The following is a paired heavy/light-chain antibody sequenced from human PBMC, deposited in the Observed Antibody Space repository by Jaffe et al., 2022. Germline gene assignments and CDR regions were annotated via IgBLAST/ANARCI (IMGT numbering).Light chain of an antibody. CDR2: GAS. Sequence: EIVMTQSPATLSVSPGERATLSCRASQSVSSNLAWYQQKPGQAPRLLIYGASTRATGIPARFSGSGSGTEFTLTISSLQSEDFAVYYCQQYNNWRMTFGPGTKVDIK. CDR1: QSVSSN. J-gene: IGKJ3*01. CDR3: QQYNNWRMT. V-gene: IGKV3-15*01.
Heavy chain of an antibody. Sequence: EVQLVESGGGLVQPGRSLRLSCTASGFTFGDYAMSWVRQAPGKGLEWVGFIRSKAYGGTTEYAASVKGRFTISRDDSKSIAYLQMNSLKTEDTAVYYCTRSTWIVMVRGVINYYYYMDVWGKGTTVTVSS. D-gene: IGHD3-10*01. CDR3: TRSTWIVMVRGVINYYYYMDV. CDR2: IRSKAYGGTT. V-gene: IGHV3-49*04. CDR1: GFTFGDYA. J-gene: IGHJ6*03.